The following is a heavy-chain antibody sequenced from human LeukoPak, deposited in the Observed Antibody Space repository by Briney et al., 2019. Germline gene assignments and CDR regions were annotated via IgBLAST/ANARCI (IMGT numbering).Heavy chain of an antibody. CDR3: ARDQARRGSYPYYFDY. Sequence: PGGSLRLSCAASGFTFSSYGMHWVRQAPGKGLEWVAVISYDGSNKYYADSVKGRFTISRDNSKNTLYLQMNSLRAEDTAVYYCARDQARRGSYPYYFDYWGQGTLVTVSS. D-gene: IGHD1-26*01. CDR1: GFTFSSYG. J-gene: IGHJ4*02. V-gene: IGHV3-30*03. CDR2: ISYDGSNK.